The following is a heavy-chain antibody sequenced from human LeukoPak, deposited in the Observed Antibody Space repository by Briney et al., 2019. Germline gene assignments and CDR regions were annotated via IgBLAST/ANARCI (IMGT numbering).Heavy chain of an antibody. Sequence: GGSLRLSCAGSGFTFSKYWMSWVRQAPGQGPEWVANIKQDGREIHYLDSVKGRFTISRDNAKSSLYLQMNSLKVEDTAVYYCTRDEAAAANWGQGTLVTVSS. CDR3: TRDEAAAAN. CDR1: GFTFSKYW. V-gene: IGHV3-7*01. D-gene: IGHD6-13*01. CDR2: IKQDGREI. J-gene: IGHJ4*02.